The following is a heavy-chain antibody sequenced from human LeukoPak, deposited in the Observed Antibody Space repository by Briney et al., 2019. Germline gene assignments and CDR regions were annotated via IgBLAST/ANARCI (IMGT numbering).Heavy chain of an antibody. J-gene: IGHJ4*02. CDR1: GGSFSGYY. Sequence: SETLSLTCAVYGGSFSGYYWSWIRQPPGKGLEWIGEINHSGSTNYNPSLKSRVTISIDMSKNHFSLKLSSGTAADTAMYYCAGDRDGIFDCWGQGTLVTVSS. D-gene: IGHD3-10*01. CDR3: AGDRDGIFDC. CDR2: INHSGST. V-gene: IGHV4-34*01.